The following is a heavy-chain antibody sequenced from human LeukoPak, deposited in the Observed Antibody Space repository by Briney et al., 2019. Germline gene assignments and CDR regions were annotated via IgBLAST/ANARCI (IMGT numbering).Heavy chain of an antibody. CDR1: GGSISSYY. Sequence: PSETLSLTCTVSGGSISSYYWSWIRQPAGEGLEWIGRIYTSGSTNYNPSLKSRVTMSVDTSKNQFSLKLSSVTAADTAVYYCARDVRYDYVWGSSDNWFDPWGQGTLVTVSS. CDR3: ARDVRYDYVWGSSDNWFDP. D-gene: IGHD3-16*01. J-gene: IGHJ5*02. V-gene: IGHV4-4*07. CDR2: IYTSGST.